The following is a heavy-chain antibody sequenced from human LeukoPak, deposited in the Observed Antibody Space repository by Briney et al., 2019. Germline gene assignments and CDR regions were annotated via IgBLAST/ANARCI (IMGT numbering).Heavy chain of an antibody. D-gene: IGHD5-18*01. CDR1: GGSISSSSYY. J-gene: IGHJ4*02. CDR2: IYTSGST. Sequence: PSETLSLTCTVSGGSISSSSYYWGWIRQPAGKGLEWIGRIYTSGSTNYNPSLKSRVTMSVDTSKNQFSLKLSSVTAADTAVYYCARAGGYSYGYGPQRESGPFDYWGQGTLVTVSS. V-gene: IGHV4-61*02. CDR3: ARAGGYSYGYGPQRESGPFDY.